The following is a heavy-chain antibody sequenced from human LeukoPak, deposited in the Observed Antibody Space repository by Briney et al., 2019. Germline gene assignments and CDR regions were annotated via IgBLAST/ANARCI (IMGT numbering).Heavy chain of an antibody. CDR1: GGSFSGYY. J-gene: IGHJ4*02. Sequence: SETLSLTCAVYGGSFSGYYWSWIRQPPGKGLEWIGEINQSGTTNYNPSLKSRVTISVDTSKNQFSLKLSSVTAADTAVYYCARHVSGSYSFDYWGQGTLVTVSS. D-gene: IGHD1-26*01. V-gene: IGHV4-34*01. CDR3: ARHVSGSYSFDY. CDR2: INQSGTT.